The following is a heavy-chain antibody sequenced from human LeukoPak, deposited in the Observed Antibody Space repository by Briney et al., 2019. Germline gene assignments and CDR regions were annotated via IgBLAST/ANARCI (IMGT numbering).Heavy chain of an antibody. CDR1: GGSISSYY. Sequence: SETLSLTCTGSGGSISSYYWSWIRQPAGKGLEWIGYIYHSGSTYYNPSLKSRVTISVDRSKNQFSLKLSSVTAADTAVYYCARLGANWNYIHWGQGTLVTVSS. CDR3: ARLGANWNYIH. J-gene: IGHJ4*02. D-gene: IGHD1-7*01. V-gene: IGHV4-59*12. CDR2: IYHSGST.